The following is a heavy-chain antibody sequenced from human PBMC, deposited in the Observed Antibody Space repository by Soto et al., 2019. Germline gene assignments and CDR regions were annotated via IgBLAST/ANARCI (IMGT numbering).Heavy chain of an antibody. D-gene: IGHD4-17*01. Sequence: QVQLVQSGAEVKKPGSSVKVSCKASGGTFSSYAISWVRQAPGQGLEWMGGIIPIFGTANYAQKFQGRVTITADDSTSTAYMEQSSLRSEDTAVYYCARDGGMYGDYAGGWFDPWGQGTLVTVSS. CDR3: ARDGGMYGDYAGGWFDP. J-gene: IGHJ5*02. V-gene: IGHV1-69*01. CDR2: IIPIFGTA. CDR1: GGTFSSYA.